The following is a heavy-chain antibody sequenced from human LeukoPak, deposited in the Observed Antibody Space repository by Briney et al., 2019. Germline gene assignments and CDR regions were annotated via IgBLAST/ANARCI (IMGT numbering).Heavy chain of an antibody. CDR3: TKDPNGDYVGVFDF. J-gene: IGHJ3*01. D-gene: IGHD4-17*01. V-gene: IGHV3-23*01. CDR2: IVGSGGST. Sequence: GGSLRLSCAASGFTFSNYAMSWVRQAPGKGLEWVSVIVGSGGSTYYADSVKGRFTISRDNSKSTLFLQMNSLRAEDTAVYYCTKDPNGDYVGVFDFWGQGTMVTVSS. CDR1: GFTFSNYA.